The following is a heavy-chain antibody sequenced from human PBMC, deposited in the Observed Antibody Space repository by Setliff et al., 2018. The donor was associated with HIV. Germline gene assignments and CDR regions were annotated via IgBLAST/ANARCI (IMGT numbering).Heavy chain of an antibody. CDR1: GGTFSSYT. Sequence: SVKVSCKASGGTFSSYTISWVRQAPGQGLEWMGRIIPILGIANYAQKFQGKVTITADKSTSTAYMELTSLRFDDTAMYYCVRGVQSPPHYSYYYMDVWGEGTMVTVSS. CDR2: IIPILGIA. CDR3: VRGVQSPPHYSYYYMDV. J-gene: IGHJ6*03. V-gene: IGHV1-69*02. D-gene: IGHD3-3*01.